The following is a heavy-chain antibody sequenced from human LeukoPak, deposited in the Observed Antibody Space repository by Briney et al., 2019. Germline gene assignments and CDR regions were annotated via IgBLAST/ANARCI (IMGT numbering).Heavy chain of an antibody. J-gene: IGHJ5*02. CDR2: MYYSGST. D-gene: IGHD1-26*01. CDR3: ARQGGSPDWFDP. CDR1: VGSIRSGSYY. V-gene: IGHV4-39*01. Sequence: SETLSLTCTVAVGSIRSGSYYWVWIRQPPGKGPEWIGSMYYSGSTYYNLSLKSRVTISVDTSKNQFSLKLSSVTAADTAVYYCARQGGSPDWFDPWGQGTLVTVSS.